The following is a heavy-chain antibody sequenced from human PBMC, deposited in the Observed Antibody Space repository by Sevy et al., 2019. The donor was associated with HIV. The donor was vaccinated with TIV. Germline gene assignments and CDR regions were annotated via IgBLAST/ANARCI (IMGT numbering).Heavy chain of an antibody. D-gene: IGHD3-3*01. CDR3: ARDQGYYDFWSGYYDYYYYGMDV. Sequence: GGSLRLSCAASGFTFSSYGMHWVRQAPGKGLEWVAVIWYDGSNKYYADSVKGRFTISRDNSKNTLYLQMNSLRAEDMAVYYCARDQGYYDFWSGYYDYYYYGMDVWGQGTTVTVSS. V-gene: IGHV3-33*01. CDR1: GFTFSSYG. CDR2: IWYDGSNK. J-gene: IGHJ6*02.